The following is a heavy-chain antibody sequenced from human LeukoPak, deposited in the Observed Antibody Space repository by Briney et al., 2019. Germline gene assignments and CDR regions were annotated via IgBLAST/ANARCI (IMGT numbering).Heavy chain of an antibody. J-gene: IGHJ4*02. CDR2: ISYDGTDK. Sequence: GGSLRLSCAASGFTFSDYAMHWIRQAPGMGLEWVALISYDGTDKYYADSVKGRFTISRDNSKSTLYLQMNSLRAEDTAVYYCAKDGAAGTYYFDYWGQGTLVTVSS. CDR1: GFTFSDYA. V-gene: IGHV3-30*04. CDR3: AKDGAAGTYYFDY. D-gene: IGHD6-13*01.